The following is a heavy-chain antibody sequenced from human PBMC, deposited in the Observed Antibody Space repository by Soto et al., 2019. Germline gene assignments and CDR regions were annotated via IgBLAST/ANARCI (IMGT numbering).Heavy chain of an antibody. Sequence: QVQLVESGGGLVKPGGSLRLSCAASGFTFSDYYMSWIRQAPGKGLEWVSYISSSGSTIDYADSEKDRFTISRDNAKSSLNLQMNSLRAEDTAVYYCARDGGYGDYPQNYWYFDLWGRGTLVTVSS. CDR3: ARDGGYGDYPQNYWYFDL. J-gene: IGHJ2*01. CDR2: ISSSGSTI. V-gene: IGHV3-11*01. D-gene: IGHD4-17*01. CDR1: GFTFSDYY.